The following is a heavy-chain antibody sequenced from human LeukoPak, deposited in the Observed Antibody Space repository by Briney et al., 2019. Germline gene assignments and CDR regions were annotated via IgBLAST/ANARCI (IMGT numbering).Heavy chain of an antibody. D-gene: IGHD6-19*01. CDR1: GFTFSDYY. Sequence: SGGSLRLSCAASGFTFSDYYMSWIRQAPGKGLEWVSYISSSGSTIYYADSVKGRFTISRDNAKNSLYLQMNSLRAEDTAVYYCARDQEEAWLGFDYWGQGTLVTVSS. J-gene: IGHJ4*02. CDR2: ISSSGSTI. V-gene: IGHV3-11*01. CDR3: ARDQEEAWLGFDY.